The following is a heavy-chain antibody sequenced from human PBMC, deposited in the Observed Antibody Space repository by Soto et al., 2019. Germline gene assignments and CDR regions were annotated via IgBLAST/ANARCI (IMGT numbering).Heavy chain of an antibody. CDR3: AKEDGQQLVHPPYRGMDV. Sequence: GGSLRLSCAASGFTFSSYGMHWVRQAPGKGLEWVAVISYDGSNKYYADSVKGRFTISRDNSKNTLYLQMNSLRAEDTAVYYCAKEDGQQLVHPPYRGMDVWGQGTTVTVSS. CDR2: ISYDGSNK. J-gene: IGHJ6*02. D-gene: IGHD6-13*01. CDR1: GFTFSSYG. V-gene: IGHV3-30*18.